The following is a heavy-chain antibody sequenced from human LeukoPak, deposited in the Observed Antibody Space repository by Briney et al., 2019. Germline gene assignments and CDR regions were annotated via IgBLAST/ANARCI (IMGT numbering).Heavy chain of an antibody. J-gene: IGHJ4*02. CDR1: DGSFSGYY. D-gene: IGHD5-12*01. CDR2: INHSGST. V-gene: IGHV4-34*01. Sequence: SETLSLTCAVYDGSFSGYYWSWIRQPPGKGLEWIGEINHSGSTNYNPSLESRVTISVDTSKNQFSLKLSSVTAADTAVYYCAREYSGYDTTPFDYWGQGTLVTVSS. CDR3: AREYSGYDTTPFDY.